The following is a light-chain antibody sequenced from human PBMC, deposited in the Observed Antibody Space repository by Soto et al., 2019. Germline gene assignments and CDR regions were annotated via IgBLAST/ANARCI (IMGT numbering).Light chain of an antibody. V-gene: IGKV1-5*01. J-gene: IGKJ1*01. CDR3: QQYNSLWT. CDR2: DAS. CDR1: QSLNNY. Sequence: DIQMTQSPSTLSASVGDRVTIPCRASQSLNNYLAWYQQTPGKAPKLLIYDASSLESGVPSTFSGSGSGTEFTLTISSLQPDDFATYYRQQYNSLWTFGQGTKVDIK.